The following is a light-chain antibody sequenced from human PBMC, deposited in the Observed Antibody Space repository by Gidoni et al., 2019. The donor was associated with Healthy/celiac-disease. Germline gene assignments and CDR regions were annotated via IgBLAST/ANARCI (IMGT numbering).Light chain of an antibody. CDR3: QQYGSSPLYS. Sequence: EIVLTQSPGTLSLSPGGRATLSCRASQSFSSSYLAWYQQKPGQAPRLLIYGASSRATGIPDRFSGSGSGTDFTLTISRLEPEDFAVYYCQQYGSSPLYSFGQXTKLEIK. CDR2: GAS. V-gene: IGKV3-20*01. CDR1: QSFSSSY. J-gene: IGKJ2*03.